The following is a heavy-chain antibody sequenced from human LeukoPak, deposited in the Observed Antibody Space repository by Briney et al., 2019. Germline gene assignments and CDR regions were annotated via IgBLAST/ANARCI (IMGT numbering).Heavy chain of an antibody. CDR3: ARGRVSSSSWSSTYYYYFYMDV. CDR2: IYYSGST. D-gene: IGHD6-13*01. CDR1: GGSISSSSYY. J-gene: IGHJ6*03. V-gene: IGHV4-39*07. Sequence: PSETLSLTCTVSGGSISSSSYYWGWIRQPPGKGLEWIGNIYYSGSTYYNPSLKSRVTISVDTSKNQFSLELSSVTAADTAVYFCARGRVSSSSWSSTYYYYFYMDVWGKGTTVTVSS.